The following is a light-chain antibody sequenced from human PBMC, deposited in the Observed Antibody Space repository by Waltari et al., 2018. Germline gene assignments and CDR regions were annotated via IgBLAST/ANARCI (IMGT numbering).Light chain of an antibody. CDR2: AAS. CDR1: QSISSY. V-gene: IGKV1-39*01. CDR3: QQSYSTPRT. J-gene: IGKJ1*01. Sequence: DIQMTPSPSSLSASVGDRVTIPCRASQSISSYLNWYQQKPGKAPKLLTYAASSLQRGVPSRFSGSGAGTDFTLTSSSLQPEDSATYYCQQSYSTPRTFGQGTKVEIK.